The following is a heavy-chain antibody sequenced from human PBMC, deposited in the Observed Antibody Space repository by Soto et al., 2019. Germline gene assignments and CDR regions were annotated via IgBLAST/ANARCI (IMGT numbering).Heavy chain of an antibody. CDR1: GGSINSGGYC. CDR3: SRGILV. CDR2: ISYGGST. J-gene: IGHJ4*02. D-gene: IGHD5-18*01. V-gene: IGHV4-31*03. Sequence: QVQLQESGPGLVKPSQTLSLTCTVSGGSINSGGYCWSWIRQHPGKGLDWIGCISYGGSTSYNPSLTSRVTMSVDPAKTLFALKLTAVTAADTAVYYCSRGILVWGQGALITVSS.